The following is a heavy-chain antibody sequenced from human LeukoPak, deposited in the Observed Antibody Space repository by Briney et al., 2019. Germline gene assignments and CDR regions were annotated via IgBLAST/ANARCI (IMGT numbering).Heavy chain of an antibody. CDR2: IYYSGST. V-gene: IGHV4-59*12. D-gene: IGHD5-24*01. J-gene: IGHJ4*02. CDR3: ARGEDDGSLSVNFDY. Sequence: SETLSLTCTVSGGSISSYYWSWIRQPPGKGLEWIGYIYYSGSTYYNPSLESRVTISVDTSKNQFSLKLSSVTAADTAVYYCARGEDDGSLSVNFDYWGQGTLVTVSS. CDR1: GGSISSYY.